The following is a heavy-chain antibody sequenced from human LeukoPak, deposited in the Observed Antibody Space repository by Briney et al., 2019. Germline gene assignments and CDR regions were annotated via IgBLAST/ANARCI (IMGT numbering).Heavy chain of an antibody. J-gene: IGHJ3*02. CDR1: GGSFSGYY. CDR3: ARFPIFGEVIDAFDI. CDR2: INHSGST. V-gene: IGHV4-34*01. D-gene: IGHD3-3*01. Sequence: SETLSLTCAVYGGSFSGYYWSWIRQPPGKGLEWIGEINHSGSTNYNPSLKSRVTISVDTSKNQFSLKPSSVTAADTAVYYCARFPIFGEVIDAFDIWGQGTMVTVSS.